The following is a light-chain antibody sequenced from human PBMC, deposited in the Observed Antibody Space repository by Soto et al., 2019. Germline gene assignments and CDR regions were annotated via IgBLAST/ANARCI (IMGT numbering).Light chain of an antibody. CDR1: SSNIGCNN. J-gene: IGLJ2*01. Sequence: QSVLTQPPSASGSPGQRVTISCSGSSSNIGCNNVYWYQQLPGTAPKLLIYRNNQRPSGVPDRFSGSKSGTSASLAISGLRSEDEADYYCAAWDDSLSGPVFGGGTKLTVL. V-gene: IGLV1-47*01. CDR2: RNN. CDR3: AAWDDSLSGPV.